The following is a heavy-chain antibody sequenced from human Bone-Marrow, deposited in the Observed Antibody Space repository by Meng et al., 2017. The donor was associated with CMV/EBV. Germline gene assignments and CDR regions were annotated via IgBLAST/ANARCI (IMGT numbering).Heavy chain of an antibody. Sequence: SGADYWSWSRQPPGKGLESIGYIYYSGSTYYHPSLKSRVTISVDTSKNQFSLKMSSVTAADTAVYYCARVLYYGSGSYYYYYGMDVWGQGTTVTVSS. V-gene: IGHV4-30-4*08. D-gene: IGHD3-10*01. CDR3: ARVLYYGSGSYYYYYGMDV. CDR1: SGADY. J-gene: IGHJ6*02. CDR2: IYYSGST.